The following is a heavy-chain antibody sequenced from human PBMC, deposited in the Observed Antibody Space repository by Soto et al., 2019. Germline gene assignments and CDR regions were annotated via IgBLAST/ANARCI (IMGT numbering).Heavy chain of an antibody. Sequence: SETLSLTCTVSGGSISSYYRNWIRQPPGKGLEWIGYIYYSGSTKYNPSLKSRVTISVDTTKNQFSLKVRSVTAADTAVYYCARAEFDSWGQGTLVTVSS. V-gene: IGHV4-59*01. CDR1: GGSISSYY. CDR3: ARAEFDS. J-gene: IGHJ4*02. CDR2: IYYSGST.